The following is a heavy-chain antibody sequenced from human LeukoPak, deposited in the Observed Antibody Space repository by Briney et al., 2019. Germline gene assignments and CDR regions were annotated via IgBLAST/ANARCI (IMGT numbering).Heavy chain of an antibody. D-gene: IGHD7-27*01. V-gene: IGHV3-23*01. Sequence: GGSLRLSCAASGSTFSSYTMSWVRQAPGKGLEWVSTITTSDGNTYYADSVKGRFTVSRDNSKNTLFLQMNSLRAEDTAVYYCAKDGGLWVSAHWGDSWGRGTLVTVSS. CDR2: ITTSDGNT. CDR1: GSTFSSYT. CDR3: AKDGGLWVSAHWGDS. J-gene: IGHJ4*02.